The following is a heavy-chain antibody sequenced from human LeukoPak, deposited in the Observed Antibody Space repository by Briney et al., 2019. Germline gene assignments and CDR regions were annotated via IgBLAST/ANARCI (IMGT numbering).Heavy chain of an antibody. CDR2: IKQDGSEE. V-gene: IGHV3-7*01. D-gene: IGHD2-21*01. CDR3: ARATASNWFDP. Sequence: GGSLRLSCAASGFTFSSYWMSWVRQAPGKGLEWVANIKQDGSEEYYVDSVKGRFTISRDNAKNSLYLQMNSLRAEDTAVYYCARATASNWFDPWGQGTLVTVFS. J-gene: IGHJ5*02. CDR1: GFTFSSYW.